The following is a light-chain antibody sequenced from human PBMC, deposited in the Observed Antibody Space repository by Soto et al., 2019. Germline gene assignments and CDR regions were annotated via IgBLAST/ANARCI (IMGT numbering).Light chain of an antibody. Sequence: DIQMTQSPSTLSASVGDRVTITCRASQTSSNGLAWYQQKPGKSPKLLVYKVYTLQYGVPSRFSGSGSGTEFTLNINRLKPDDFTTYYCQHYPSSPTWAFDHGHKVEVK. J-gene: IGKJ1*01. CDR3: QHYPSSPTWA. CDR1: QTSSNG. V-gene: IGKV1-5*03. CDR2: KVY.